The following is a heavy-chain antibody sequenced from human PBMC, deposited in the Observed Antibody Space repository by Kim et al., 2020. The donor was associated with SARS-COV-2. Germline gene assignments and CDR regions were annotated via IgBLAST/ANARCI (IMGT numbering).Heavy chain of an antibody. D-gene: IGHD5-12*01. CDR1: GYTFTSYG. V-gene: IGHV1-18*01. Sequence: ASVKVSCKASGYTFTSYGISWVRQAPGQGLEWMGWISAYNGNTNYAQKLQGRVTMTTDTSTSTAYMELRSLRSDDTAVYYCARVGSGYDYYYYYMDVWGKGTTVTVSS. CDR2: ISAYNGNT. J-gene: IGHJ6*03. CDR3: ARVGSGYDYYYYYMDV.